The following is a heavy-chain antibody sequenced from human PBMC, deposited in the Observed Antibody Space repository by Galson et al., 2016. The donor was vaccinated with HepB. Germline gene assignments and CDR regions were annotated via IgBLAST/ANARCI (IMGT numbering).Heavy chain of an antibody. V-gene: IGHV4-59*08. Sequence: SETLSLTCTVSGGSISSYYWSWIRQPPGKGLEWIGYIYYSGSTNYNPSLKSRVTISVDTSKNQFSLKVGSVTAADTAIYYWARHVYDSSGMNFDYWGQGTLVTVSS. D-gene: IGHD3-22*01. CDR1: GGSISSYY. CDR3: ARHVYDSSGMNFDY. CDR2: IYYSGST. J-gene: IGHJ4*02.